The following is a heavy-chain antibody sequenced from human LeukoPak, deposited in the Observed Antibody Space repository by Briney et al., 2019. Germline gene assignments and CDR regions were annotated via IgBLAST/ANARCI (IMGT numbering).Heavy chain of an antibody. CDR2: IVVGSGNT. J-gene: IGHJ5*02. Sequence: SVKVSCKASGVTFTSSAMQWVRQARGQRLEWIGWIVVGSGNTNYAQKFQERVTITRDMSTSTAYMELSSLRSEDTAVYYCAAGLYYDILTGYFSNWFDPWGQGTLVTVSS. D-gene: IGHD3-9*01. V-gene: IGHV1-58*02. CDR3: AAGLYYDILTGYFSNWFDP. CDR1: GVTFTSSA.